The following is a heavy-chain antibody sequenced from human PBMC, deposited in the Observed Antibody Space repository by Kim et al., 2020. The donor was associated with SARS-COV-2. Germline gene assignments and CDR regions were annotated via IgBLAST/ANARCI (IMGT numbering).Heavy chain of an antibody. D-gene: IGHD1-26*01. V-gene: IGHV4-39*01. Sequence: YTPSLKSRVTISVDTSKNQFSLKLSSVTAADTAVYYCAGKVGATKGAFDIWGQGTMVTVSS. CDR3: AGKVGATKGAFDI. J-gene: IGHJ3*02.